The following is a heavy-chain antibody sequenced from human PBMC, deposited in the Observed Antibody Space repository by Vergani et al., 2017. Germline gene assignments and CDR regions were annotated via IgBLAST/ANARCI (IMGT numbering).Heavy chain of an antibody. V-gene: IGHV1-46*01. D-gene: IGHD1-26*01. CDR2: INPSGGST. Sequence: VQLVQSGAAVKKPGASVKVSCKASGYTFTSYYMHWVRQAPGQGLEWMGIINPSGGSTSYAQKFQGRVTMTRDTSTSTVYMELSSLRSEDTAVYYCARGPVGGSHIRKLTHLFDYWGQGTLVTVSS. CDR1: GYTFTSYY. J-gene: IGHJ4*02. CDR3: ARGPVGGSHIRKLTHLFDY.